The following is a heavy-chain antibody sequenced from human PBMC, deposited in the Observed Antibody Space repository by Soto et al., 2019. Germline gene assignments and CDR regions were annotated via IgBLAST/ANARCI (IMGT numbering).Heavy chain of an antibody. D-gene: IGHD3-22*01. Sequence: GGSLRLSCAASGFTFSSYGMSWVRQAPGKGLEWVGRIKSKTDGGTTDFAAPVKGRFAISRDGSKNIAYMQMNSLKIEDTAVYYCSTDSYSDMTVVRLDNWGHGTLVTVSS. CDR1: GFTFSSYG. V-gene: IGHV3-15*01. CDR3: STDSYSDMTVVRLDN. CDR2: IKSKTDGGTT. J-gene: IGHJ4*01.